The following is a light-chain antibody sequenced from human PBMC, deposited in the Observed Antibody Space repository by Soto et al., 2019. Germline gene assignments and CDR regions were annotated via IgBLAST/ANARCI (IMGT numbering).Light chain of an antibody. Sequence: QSVLTQPASVSGSPGQSIIISCTGTSSDVGGYNYVSWYQQHPGKAPKLMIYDVSNRPSGVSNRFSGSKSGNTASLTISGLQAEDDGDYYCSSFTSSATVVFGGGTQLTVL. V-gene: IGLV2-14*01. CDR3: SSFTSSATVV. CDR1: SSDVGGYNY. J-gene: IGLJ3*02. CDR2: DVS.